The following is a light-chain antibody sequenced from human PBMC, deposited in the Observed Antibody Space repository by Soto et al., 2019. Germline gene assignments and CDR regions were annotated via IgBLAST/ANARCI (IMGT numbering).Light chain of an antibody. J-gene: IGKJ4*01. V-gene: IGKV4-1*01. CDR3: QQYYSTPLT. CDR2: WAS. Sequence: IALTPFSDSLALFLCESSIINCKSSKSVLYSSNNKNYLAWYQQKPGQPPKLLIYWASTRESGVPDRFSGSGSGTDFTLTISSLQAEDVAVYYCQQYYSTPLTFGGGTKVEI. CDR1: KSVLYSSNNKNY.